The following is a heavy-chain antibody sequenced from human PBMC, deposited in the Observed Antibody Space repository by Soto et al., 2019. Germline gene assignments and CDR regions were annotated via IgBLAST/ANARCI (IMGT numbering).Heavy chain of an antibody. CDR2: MNPNTGNS. Sequence: ASVKVSCKASGYTFTSYDIYWVRRATGQGLEWMGWMNPNTGNSGYAQKFQGRVTMTSDTSISTAHMELSSLRSEDTAVYYCARRAETNGWNGFGADKYYFDFWGQGPRSPSPQ. D-gene: IGHD1-1*01. CDR1: GYTFTSYD. CDR3: ARRAETNGWNGFGADKYYFDF. V-gene: IGHV1-8*01. J-gene: IGHJ6*01.